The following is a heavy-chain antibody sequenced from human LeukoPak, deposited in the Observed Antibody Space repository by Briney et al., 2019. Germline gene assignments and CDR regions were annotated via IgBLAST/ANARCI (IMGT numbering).Heavy chain of an antibody. CDR1: GGSINSYY. D-gene: IGHD4-23*01. CDR2: IYSSGST. V-gene: IGHV4-4*07. J-gene: IGHJ4*02. Sequence: SETLSLTCTVSGGSINSYYWSWIRQPAGKRLEWIGRIYSSGSTNYNPSRKSRVSMSVDTSKNQFSLKLTSVTAADTAVYHCARGGKATVVTMWGQGILVTVSS. CDR3: ARGGKATVVTM.